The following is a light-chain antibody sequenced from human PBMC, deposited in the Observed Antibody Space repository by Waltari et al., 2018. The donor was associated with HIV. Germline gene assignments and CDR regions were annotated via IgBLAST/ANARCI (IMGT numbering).Light chain of an antibody. V-gene: IGLV2-14*03. Sequence: QSVLTQPASVSGSPGQSVNISCTGTSNPFGFDNYVSWYQQHPGQAPTLIIYEVNSRPSGVSDRFSGSKSGNTASLTSSGLQNEDEANYFCTSYTTGDTLLFGGGTKLTVL. CDR1: SNPFGFDNY. CDR2: EVN. CDR3: TSYTTGDTLL. J-gene: IGLJ3*02.